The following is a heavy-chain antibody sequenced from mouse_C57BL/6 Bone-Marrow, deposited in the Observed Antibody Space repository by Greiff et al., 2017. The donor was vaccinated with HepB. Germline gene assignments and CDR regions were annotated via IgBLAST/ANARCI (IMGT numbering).Heavy chain of an antibody. J-gene: IGHJ2*01. CDR1: GFSLTNYG. Sequence: QVQLQQSGPGLVQPSQSLSITCTVSGFSLTNYGVHWVRQSPGKGLEWLGAIWSGGSPDYNAAFISRLSISKDNSESQVFFKMNSLQADDTAIYYCARMAYYSNSNYFDKWGQGTTLTVSS. V-gene: IGHV2-2*01. CDR2: IWSGGSP. CDR3: ARMAYYSNSNYFDK. D-gene: IGHD2-5*01.